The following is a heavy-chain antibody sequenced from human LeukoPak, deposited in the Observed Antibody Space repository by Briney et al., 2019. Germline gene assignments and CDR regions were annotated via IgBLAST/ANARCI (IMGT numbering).Heavy chain of an antibody. CDR2: ISAYNGNT. CDR3: AREGRYSSSSKARGAYYYYYYMDV. J-gene: IGHJ6*03. D-gene: IGHD6-6*01. V-gene: IGHV1-18*01. Sequence: EASVKVSCKASGYTFTSYGISWVRQAPGQGLEWMGWISAYNGNTNYAQKLQGRVTMTTDTSTSTAYMELRSLRSDDTAVYYCAREGRYSSSSKARGAYYYYYYMDVWGKGTTVTVSS. CDR1: GYTFTSYG.